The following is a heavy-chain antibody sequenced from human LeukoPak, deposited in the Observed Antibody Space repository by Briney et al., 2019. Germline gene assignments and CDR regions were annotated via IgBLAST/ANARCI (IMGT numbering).Heavy chain of an antibody. Sequence: PSQTLSLTCTVSGGSISSGSYYWRWIRQPAGKGLEWIGRIYTSGSTNYNPSLKSRVTISVDTSKNQFSLKLSSVTAADTAVYYCARDESDGYKLGAYALDIWGQGTTVTVSS. CDR3: ARDESDGYKLGAYALDI. J-gene: IGHJ3*02. CDR1: GGSISSGSYY. V-gene: IGHV4-61*02. CDR2: IYTSGST. D-gene: IGHD5-24*01.